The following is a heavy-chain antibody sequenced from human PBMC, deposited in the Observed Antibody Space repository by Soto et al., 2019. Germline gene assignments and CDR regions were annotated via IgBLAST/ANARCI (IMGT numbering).Heavy chain of an antibody. Sequence: VGSLRLSCAASGFTFSSYGMSWVRQAPGKGLEWVSAVSGSGGSTYYADSVKGRFTISRDNSKNTLYLQMNSLRAEDTAVYYCAKPNLFCSSTSCYDYWGQGTLVTVSS. CDR2: VSGSGGST. D-gene: IGHD2-2*01. V-gene: IGHV3-23*01. CDR1: GFTFSSYG. CDR3: AKPNLFCSSTSCYDY. J-gene: IGHJ4*02.